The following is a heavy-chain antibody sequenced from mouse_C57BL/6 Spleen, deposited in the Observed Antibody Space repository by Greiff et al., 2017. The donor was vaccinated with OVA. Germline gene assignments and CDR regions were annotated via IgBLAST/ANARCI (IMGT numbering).Heavy chain of an antibody. CDR1: GFSLTSYG. CDR2: IWGVGST. J-gene: IGHJ3*01. D-gene: IGHD1-1*01. V-gene: IGHV2-6*01. Sequence: QVQLQQSGPGLVAPSQSLSITCTVSGFSLTSYGVDWVRQSPGKGLEWLGVIWGVGSTNYNSALKSRLSISKDNSKSQVFLKMNSLQTDDTAMYYCASTGSRSWFAYWGQGTLVTVSA. CDR3: ASTGSRSWFAY.